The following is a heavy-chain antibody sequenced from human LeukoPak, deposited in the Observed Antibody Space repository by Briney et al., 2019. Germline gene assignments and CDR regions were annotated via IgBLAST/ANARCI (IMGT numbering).Heavy chain of an antibody. CDR3: VRDLNSFTAFDY. CDR2: IIPILGIA. V-gene: IGHV1-69*04. J-gene: IGHJ4*02. CDR1: GGXFSSYA. D-gene: IGHD2/OR15-2a*01. Sequence: EASVKVSCKASGGXFSSYAIIWVRQAPGQGLEWMGRIIPILGIANYAQKFQGRVTITADKSTSTAYMDLSSLRSEDTAVYYCVRDLNSFTAFDYWGQGSLVTVSS.